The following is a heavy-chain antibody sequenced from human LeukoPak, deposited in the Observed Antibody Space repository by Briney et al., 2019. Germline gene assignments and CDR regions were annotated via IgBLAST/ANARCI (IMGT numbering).Heavy chain of an antibody. CDR2: IIPIFGTA. J-gene: IGHJ6*03. D-gene: IGHD2-2*01. V-gene: IGHV1-69*05. CDR3: ARHRCSSTSCYRGLYMDV. CDR1: GGTFSSYA. Sequence: SVKVSCKASGGTFSSYAISWVRQAPGQGLEWMGGIIPIFGTANYAQKFQGRVTITTDESTSTAYMELSSLRSEDTAVYYCARHRCSSTSCYRGLYMDVWGKGTTVTVSS.